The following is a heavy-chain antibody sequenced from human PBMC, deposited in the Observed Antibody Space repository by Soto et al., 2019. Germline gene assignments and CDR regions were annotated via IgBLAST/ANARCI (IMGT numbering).Heavy chain of an antibody. Sequence: XGSLILSCSASGVTFSSYEMNWVRQAPGKGLEWVSYISSSGSTIYYADSVKGRFTISRDNAKNSLYLQMNSLRAEDTAVYYCARSIYDFWSGPPGGMDVWGQGTTVTVSS. CDR1: GVTFSSYE. D-gene: IGHD3-3*01. V-gene: IGHV3-48*03. CDR3: ARSIYDFWSGPPGGMDV. J-gene: IGHJ6*02. CDR2: ISSSGSTI.